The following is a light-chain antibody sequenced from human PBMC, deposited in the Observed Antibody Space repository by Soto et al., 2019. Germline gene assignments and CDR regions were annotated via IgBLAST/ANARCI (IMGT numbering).Light chain of an antibody. CDR2: GAS. CDR3: PPYANSPPP. Sequence: EIVMTQSPATLSVSPGEGVTLSCRASQSVSSSLAWYQQKPGQSPRLLIYGASTRATGIPARFSGSGSGTDFTLTISGLQSEDFANDSSPPYANSPPPLGPVTKAAIK. CDR1: QSVSSS. J-gene: IGKJ1*01. V-gene: IGKV3-15*01.